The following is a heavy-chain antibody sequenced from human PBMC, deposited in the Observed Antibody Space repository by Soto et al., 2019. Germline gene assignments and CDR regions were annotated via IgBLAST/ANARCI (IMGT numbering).Heavy chain of an antibody. J-gene: IGHJ5*02. CDR1: GFTFSSYA. V-gene: IGHV3-23*01. D-gene: IGHD5-18*01. CDR3: AKDPLTDTAMVNWFDP. Sequence: ESGGGLVQPGGSLRLSCAASGFTFSSYAMSWVRQAPGKGLEWVSAISGSGGSTYYADSVKGRFTISRDNSKNTLYLQMNSLRAEDTAVYYCAKDPLTDTAMVNWFDPWGQGTLVTVSS. CDR2: ISGSGGST.